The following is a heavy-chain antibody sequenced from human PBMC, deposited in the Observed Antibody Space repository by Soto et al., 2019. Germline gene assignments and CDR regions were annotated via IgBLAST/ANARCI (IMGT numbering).Heavy chain of an antibody. J-gene: IGHJ4*02. Sequence: PSETLSLTCAVSGGSVSNSSFYWIWIRHPPGERLEWIGNIYYSGSTNYNPSLKSRVTISVHTSKNQFSLKLTSVTAADTAVYYCARVRSSGYYGLLDYWGQGTLVTVSS. V-gene: IGHV4-61*01. CDR3: ARVRSSGYYGLLDY. CDR1: GGSVSNSSFY. CDR2: IYYSGST. D-gene: IGHD3-22*01.